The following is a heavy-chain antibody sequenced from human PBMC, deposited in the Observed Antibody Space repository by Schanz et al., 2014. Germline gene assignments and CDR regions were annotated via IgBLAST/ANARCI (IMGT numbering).Heavy chain of an antibody. J-gene: IGHJ6*02. Sequence: VQLVQSGAEVKRPGASVRVSCKASGYTFTSYGISWVRQAPGQGLEWMGIINPSGGGTSYALRFQDRVTVTRDTSRSTVYMELSSLRSEDTAVYYCARVQDDMWTGSEYYYGMDVWGQGTTVTVSS. CDR2: INPSGGGT. D-gene: IGHD3-9*01. CDR1: GYTFTSYG. V-gene: IGHV1-46*01. CDR3: ARVQDDMWTGSEYYYGMDV.